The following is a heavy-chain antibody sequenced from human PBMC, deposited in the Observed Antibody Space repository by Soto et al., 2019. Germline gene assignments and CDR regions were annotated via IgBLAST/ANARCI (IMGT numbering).Heavy chain of an antibody. CDR1: GGSISSSGYS. CDR2: IYHGGST. V-gene: IGHV4-30-2*01. CDR3: ARATDRFLDYYYGVDV. J-gene: IGHJ6*02. D-gene: IGHD1-1*01. Sequence: QLQLQESGSGLVKPSQTLSLTCGVSGGSISSSGYSWNRIRQPPGKGLEWIGYIYHGGSTYYNPSLESRVTISVDRSKNQFSLKLASVTAADTAVYYCARATDRFLDYYYGVDVWGQGTTVTVSS.